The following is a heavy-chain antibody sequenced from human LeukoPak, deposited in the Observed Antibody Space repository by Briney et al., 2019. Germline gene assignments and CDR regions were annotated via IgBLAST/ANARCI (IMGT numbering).Heavy chain of an antibody. CDR3: ARGLYYYGSGRYFDY. D-gene: IGHD3-10*01. V-gene: IGHV1-8*01. CDR1: GHTFTSYD. J-gene: IGHJ4*02. CDR2: MNPNSGNT. Sequence: GASVKVSCKASGHTFTSYDINWVRQATGQGLEWMGWMNPNSGNTGYAQKFQGRATMTRNTSISTAYMELSSLRSEDTAVYYCARGLYYYGSGRYFDYWGQGTLVPSPQ.